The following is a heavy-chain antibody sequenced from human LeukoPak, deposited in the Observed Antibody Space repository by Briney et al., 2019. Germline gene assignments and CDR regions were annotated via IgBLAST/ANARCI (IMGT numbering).Heavy chain of an antibody. V-gene: IGHV4-59*08. J-gene: IGHJ5*02. CDR3: ARLNRIGSSLWFDP. Sequence: PSETLSLTCTVSGGSISSYYWSWIRQPPGKGLEWIGYIYYSGSTNYNPSLKSRVTISVDTSKNQFSLKLSSVTAADTAVYYCARLNRIGSSLWFDPWGQGTLVTVSS. CDR1: GGSISSYY. D-gene: IGHD6-6*01. CDR2: IYYSGST.